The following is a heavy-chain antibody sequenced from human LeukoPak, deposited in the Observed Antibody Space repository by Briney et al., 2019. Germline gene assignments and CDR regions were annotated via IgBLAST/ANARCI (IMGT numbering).Heavy chain of an antibody. CDR3: ASGECCSSNSCTLDS. J-gene: IGHJ4*02. CDR1: GGTFSNYA. V-gene: IGHV1-69*04. D-gene: IGHD2-2*01. CDR2: IIPLLDIA. Sequence: SVKVSCKASGGTFSNYAISWVRQAPGQGLEWMGRIIPLLDIADYAQKFQGRVTITADKSTSTAYMELSSLRSEDTAVYYCASGECCSSNSCTLDSWGQGTLVTVSS.